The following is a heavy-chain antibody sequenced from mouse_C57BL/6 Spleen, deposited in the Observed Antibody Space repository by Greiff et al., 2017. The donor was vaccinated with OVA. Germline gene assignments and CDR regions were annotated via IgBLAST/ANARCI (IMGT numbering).Heavy chain of an antibody. CDR1: GYTFTSYW. Sequence: QVQLQQPGAELVKPGASVKLSCKASGYTFTSYWMHWVKQRPGQGLEWIGMIHPNSGSTNYNEKFKSKATLTVDKSSSTAYMQLSSLTSEDSAVYYCARRSSYYSNYDWYFDVWGTGTTVTVSS. D-gene: IGHD2-5*01. CDR2: IHPNSGST. V-gene: IGHV1-64*01. J-gene: IGHJ1*03. CDR3: ARRSSYYSNYDWYFDV.